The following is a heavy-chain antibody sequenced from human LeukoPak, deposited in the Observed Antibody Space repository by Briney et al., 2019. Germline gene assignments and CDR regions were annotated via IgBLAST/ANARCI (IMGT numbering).Heavy chain of an antibody. CDR1: GFTFSSYR. Sequence: PGGSLRLSCAASGFTFSSYRMNWVRQAPGKGLEWVSYISNSSSTKYYADSVKGRFTISRDNAKNSLYLQMNSLRVEDTAVYYCAKPQRITIFGVVIRGAFDNWGQGTLVTVSS. CDR3: AKPQRITIFGVVIRGAFDN. CDR2: ISNSSSTK. J-gene: IGHJ3*02. D-gene: IGHD3-3*01. V-gene: IGHV3-48*01.